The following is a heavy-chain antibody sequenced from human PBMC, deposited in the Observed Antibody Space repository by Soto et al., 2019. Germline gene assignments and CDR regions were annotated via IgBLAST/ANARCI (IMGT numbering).Heavy chain of an antibody. Sequence: SETLSLTCTVAGGSMSSYYWSWIRQPPGKGLEWIGYIYYSGSTNYNPSLKSRVTISVDTSKTQFSPKLSSVTAADTAVYYCARGLVYGSGSYRFDYWGQGTLVTVSS. V-gene: IGHV4-59*01. CDR3: ARGLVYGSGSYRFDY. D-gene: IGHD3-10*01. CDR1: GGSMSSYY. J-gene: IGHJ4*02. CDR2: IYYSGST.